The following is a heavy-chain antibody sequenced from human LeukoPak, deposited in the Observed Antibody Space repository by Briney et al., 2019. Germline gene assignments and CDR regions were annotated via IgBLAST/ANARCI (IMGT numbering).Heavy chain of an antibody. V-gene: IGHV1-18*01. Sequence: ASVKVSCKASGYTFTGYGISWVRQAPGQGLEWMGWISAYNGNTNYAQKLQGRVTMTTDTSTSTAYMELRSLRSDDTAVYYCARFDRWELPHSFDYWGQGTLVTVSS. D-gene: IGHD1-26*01. CDR1: GYTFTGYG. CDR3: ARFDRWELPHSFDY. CDR2: ISAYNGNT. J-gene: IGHJ4*02.